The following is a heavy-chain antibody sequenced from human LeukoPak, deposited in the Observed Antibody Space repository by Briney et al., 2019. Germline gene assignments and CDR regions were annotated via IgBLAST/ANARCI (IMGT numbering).Heavy chain of an antibody. J-gene: IGHJ4*02. CDR3: ATDHQYDFWSGYYGN. V-gene: IGHV1-24*01. D-gene: IGHD3-3*01. CDR2: FDPVDGET. Sequence: ASVKVSCKVSGYTLTELSMHWVRQAPGKGLEWMGGFDPVDGETIYAQRFQGRVTMTEDTSTDTAYMELSSLRSEDTAVYYCATDHQYDFWSGYYGNWGQGTLVTVSS. CDR1: GYTLTELS.